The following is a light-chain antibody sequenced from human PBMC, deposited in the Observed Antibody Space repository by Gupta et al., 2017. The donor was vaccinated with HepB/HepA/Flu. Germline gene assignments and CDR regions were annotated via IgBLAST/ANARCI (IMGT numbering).Light chain of an antibody. Sequence: DIHMTQSPSTLSASVGDRVTITCRASQNIRSSLAWYQEKVGKAPKLLIYEASDLKRGVPSRFSGSGSGTEFTLAISSLQPDDSATYYCQHYNNYLWTFGQGTRVEI. CDR3: QHYNNYLWT. CDR2: EAS. J-gene: IGKJ1*01. V-gene: IGKV1-5*03. CDR1: QNIRSS.